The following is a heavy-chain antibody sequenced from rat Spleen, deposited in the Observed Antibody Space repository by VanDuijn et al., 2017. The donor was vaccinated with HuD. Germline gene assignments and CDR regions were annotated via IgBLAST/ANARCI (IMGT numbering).Heavy chain of an antibody. Sequence: EVQLVESDGGLVQSGRSLKLACAASGFTFSHYGMAWVRQTPTRGLEWVASISTGGGSTYYPDSVKGRFTISRDNAKSTLYLQMNSLRSEDTATYYCTRDDYYYFDYWGQGVMVTVSS. J-gene: IGHJ2*01. CDR2: ISTGGGST. CDR1: GFTFSHYG. V-gene: IGHV5-27*01. D-gene: IGHD1-7*01. CDR3: TRDDYYYFDY.